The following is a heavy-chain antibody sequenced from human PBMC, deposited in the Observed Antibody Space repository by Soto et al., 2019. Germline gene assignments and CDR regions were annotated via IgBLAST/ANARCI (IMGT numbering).Heavy chain of an antibody. CDR2: ISFDGDK. V-gene: IGHV3-30*03. Sequence: QVKLVESGGGVVQPGTSLRLSCTDSGFDFSNSGIQWVRQTPGKGLEWVALISFDGDKYYVDSVKGRFTISRDNPTNTVYLQMNRLRPEYTGVYYCERDYARGWCQFWGQGTLVTVSS. CDR1: GFDFSNSG. D-gene: IGHD2-8*02. J-gene: IGHJ4*02. CDR3: ERDYARGWCQF.